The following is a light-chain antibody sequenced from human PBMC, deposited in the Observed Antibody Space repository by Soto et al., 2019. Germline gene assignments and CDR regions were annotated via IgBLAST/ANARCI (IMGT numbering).Light chain of an antibody. Sequence: VMTQSPANLSVSPGEGVTLFCRASQNVATNIAWYQVKPAQAPRLLIYGSSTRAPGIPATFSGSGSGTQFSLTISSLQSEDSAVYYCQQYYHWGLSFGGGTKVEI. CDR3: QQYYHWGLS. V-gene: IGKV3D-15*01. CDR2: GSS. J-gene: IGKJ4*01. CDR1: QNVATN.